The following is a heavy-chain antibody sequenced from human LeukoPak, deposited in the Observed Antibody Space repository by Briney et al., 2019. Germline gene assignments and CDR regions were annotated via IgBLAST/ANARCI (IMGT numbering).Heavy chain of an antibody. CDR2: INSDGSST. Sequence: PGXSLRLSCAASGFTFSSYWMHWVRQAPGKGLVWVSRINSDGSSTSYADSVKGRFTISRDNAKNTLYLQMNSLRAEDTAVYYCAHLLFSPYCGGDCYAATSDYWGRGTLVTVSS. CDR1: GFTFSSYW. J-gene: IGHJ4*02. V-gene: IGHV3-74*01. CDR3: AHLLFSPYCGGDCYAATSDY. D-gene: IGHD2-21*02.